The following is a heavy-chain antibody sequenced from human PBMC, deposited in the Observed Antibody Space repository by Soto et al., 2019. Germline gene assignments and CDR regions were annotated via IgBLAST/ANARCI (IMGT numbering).Heavy chain of an antibody. Sequence: QVQLVQSGAEVKKPGASVKVSCKASGYTFTSYAMHWVRQAPGQRLEWMGWINAGNGNTKYSQKFQGRVTITRDTSASTAYMELSSLRSEDTAVYYCARGWKLNSYYYYMDVWGKGTTVTVSS. J-gene: IGHJ6*03. CDR3: ARGWKLNSYYYYMDV. V-gene: IGHV1-3*01. CDR2: INAGNGNT. CDR1: GYTFTSYA. D-gene: IGHD1-1*01.